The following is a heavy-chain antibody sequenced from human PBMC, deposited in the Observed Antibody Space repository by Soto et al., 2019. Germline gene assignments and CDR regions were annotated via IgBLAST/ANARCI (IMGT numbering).Heavy chain of an antibody. CDR1: GASMENHY. CDR3: ARAHAPTLPFDY. CDR2: MFYTGRA. V-gene: IGHV4-59*11. Sequence: KPSETLSLTCTVSGASMENHYGSWIRQPPGKGLEYIGYMFYTGRADYNASFTSRVTMSVDTSNNQFSLRLRSVSAADTAVYFCARAHAPTLPFDYWGQGTLVTVSS. J-gene: IGHJ4*01. D-gene: IGHD2-15*01.